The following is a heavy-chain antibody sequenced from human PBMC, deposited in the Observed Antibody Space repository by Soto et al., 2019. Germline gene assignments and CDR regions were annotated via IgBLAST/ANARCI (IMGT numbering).Heavy chain of an antibody. J-gene: IGHJ6*02. CDR2: FYYSENT. D-gene: IGHD2-2*01. V-gene: IGHV4-39*01. CDR3: AKLAGYCSGNSCHADYAMDV. Sequence: PSETLSLTCSVSGGSISSKSYSWGWIRQPPGKGLEWIGTFYYSENTYYNPSLKSRVTISVDTSKNQFSLKLSSVTAADTAVYYCAKLAGYCSGNSCHADYAMDVWGQGTTVTVSS. CDR1: GGSISSKSYS.